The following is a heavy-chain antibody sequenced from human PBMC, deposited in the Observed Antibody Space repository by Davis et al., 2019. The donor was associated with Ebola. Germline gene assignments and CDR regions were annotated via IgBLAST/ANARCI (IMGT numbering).Heavy chain of an antibody. D-gene: IGHD4-23*01. CDR2: TYYRSRWFN. CDR1: GDRVFNNSAA. V-gene: IGHV6-1*01. Sequence: SQTLSLTCVISGDRVFNNSAAWHWLRQSPSRGLEWLGRTYYRSRWFNDYALSVKSRMTINPDTSRNQLSMQLNSVTPEDTAVYYCARETPSHWYFDVWGRGTLVTVSS. J-gene: IGHJ2*01. CDR3: ARETPSHWYFDV.